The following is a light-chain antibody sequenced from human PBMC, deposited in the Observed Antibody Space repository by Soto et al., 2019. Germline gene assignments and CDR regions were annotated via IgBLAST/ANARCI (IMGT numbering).Light chain of an antibody. CDR1: QSVSTTY. Sequence: EIELTQTPGTLSLSPGEKATLSCRASQSVSTTYLGWYQQKPGQAPRLLIYGASSRATGIPDRFSGSGSGTEFTLTISRLEPEDFAVYYCRQYGSSPFTFGGGTKVDI. V-gene: IGKV3-20*01. CDR2: GAS. J-gene: IGKJ4*01. CDR3: RQYGSSPFT.